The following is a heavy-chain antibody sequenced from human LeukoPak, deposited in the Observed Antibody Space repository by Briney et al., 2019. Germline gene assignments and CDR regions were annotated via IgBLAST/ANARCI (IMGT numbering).Heavy chain of an antibody. J-gene: IGHJ4*02. CDR2: ISSSSRYI. V-gene: IGHV3-21*01. Sequence: GGSLRLSCAASGFTFSSYSMNWVRQAPGKGLEWVSSISSSSRYIYYADSLKGRFTLSRHNAKNSLYLQMNSLMAEDTAVYYCARETFCTNTTCRIGDQFDYWGQGTLVTVSS. CDR3: ARETFCTNTTCRIGDQFDY. CDR1: GFTFSSYS. D-gene: IGHD2-2*01.